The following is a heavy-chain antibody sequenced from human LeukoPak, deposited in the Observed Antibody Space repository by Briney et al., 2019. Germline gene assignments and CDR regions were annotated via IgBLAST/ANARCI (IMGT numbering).Heavy chain of an antibody. D-gene: IGHD2-2*01. CDR2: IDGSGSVT. CDR3: AKDSTWRPFDY. J-gene: IGHJ4*02. CDR1: GFTFSSYS. Sequence: GGSLRLSCAASGFTFSSYSMNWVRQSPEKGLEWVSGIDGSGSVTYYADSVKGRFTISRDNSNNIVSLQMSSLRVDDTAIYYCAKDSTWRPFDYWGQGTLVTVSS. V-gene: IGHV3-23*01.